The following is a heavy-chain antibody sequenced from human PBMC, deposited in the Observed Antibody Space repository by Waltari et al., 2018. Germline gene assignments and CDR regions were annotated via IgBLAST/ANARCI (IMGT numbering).Heavy chain of an antibody. D-gene: IGHD2-15*01. Sequence: EVQLVESGGGLVKPGGSLRLSCAASGFTFSSYSMNWVRQAPGKGLEWVSSISSSSSYIYYADSVKGRFTISRDNAKNSLYLQMNSLRAEDTAVYFCARDYGGNARYFDLWGRGTLVTVSS. J-gene: IGHJ2*01. CDR3: ARDYGGNARYFDL. CDR2: ISSSSSYI. V-gene: IGHV3-21*01. CDR1: GFTFSSYS.